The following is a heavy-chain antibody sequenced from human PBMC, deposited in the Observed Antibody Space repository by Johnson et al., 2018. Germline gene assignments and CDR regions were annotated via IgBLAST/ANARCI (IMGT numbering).Heavy chain of an antibody. V-gene: IGHV1-46*01. CDR1: GYTFTSYY. Sequence: QVQLVESGADVKKPGASVRVSCKASGYTFTSYYIHWVRQAPGQGLEWMGIINPSGGSTTYPQKFQGRVTMTRDTSTTTVKMELSSLRSEDTAVDLCARANITLVLGYYYPMDVWGQGTTVTVSS. CDR3: ARANITLVLGYYYPMDV. J-gene: IGHJ6*02. D-gene: IGHD7-27*01. CDR2: INPSGGST.